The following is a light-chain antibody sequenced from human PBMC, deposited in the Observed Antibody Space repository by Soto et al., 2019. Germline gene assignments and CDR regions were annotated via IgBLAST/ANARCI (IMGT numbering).Light chain of an antibody. CDR1: SSNIGSNT. Sequence: QSVLSQPPSASGTPGQSVTISCSGSSSNIGSNTVSWYQQFPGTAPKLLIYFNIQRPSGVPDRFSGSKSGTSASLAISGLQSEDEADYYCAAWDDSLNGYVFGTGTKLTVL. J-gene: IGLJ1*01. CDR2: FNI. CDR3: AAWDDSLNGYV. V-gene: IGLV1-44*01.